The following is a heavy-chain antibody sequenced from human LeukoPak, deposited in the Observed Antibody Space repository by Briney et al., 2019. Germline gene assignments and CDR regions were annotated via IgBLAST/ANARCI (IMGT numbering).Heavy chain of an antibody. D-gene: IGHD5-18*01. V-gene: IGHV4-34*01. J-gene: IGHJ3*02. CDR3: ARSHLWPSGTFDI. CDR1: GASLSGYY. CDR2: INHGGFT. Sequence: PSETLSLTCAVSGASLSGYYWSWIRQSPGKGLEWIGEINHGGFTNYNPSLKSRVTISVDTSRNQIALRLSSLTAADTAVYFCARSHLWPSGTFDIWGQGTVVAVSS.